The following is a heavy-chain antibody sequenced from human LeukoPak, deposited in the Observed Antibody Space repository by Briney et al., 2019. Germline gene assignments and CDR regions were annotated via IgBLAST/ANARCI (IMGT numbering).Heavy chain of an antibody. J-gene: IGHJ5*02. V-gene: IGHV3-20*01. D-gene: IGHD3-3*01. CDR2: INWNGGST. CDR3: ARDREEWLSWFDP. CDR1: GFTFDDYG. Sequence: GGSLGLSCAASGFTFDDYGMSWVRQAPGKGLEWVSGINWNGGSTGYADSVKGRFTISRDNAKNSLYLQMNSLRAEDTALYHCARDREEWLSWFDPWGQGTLVTVSS.